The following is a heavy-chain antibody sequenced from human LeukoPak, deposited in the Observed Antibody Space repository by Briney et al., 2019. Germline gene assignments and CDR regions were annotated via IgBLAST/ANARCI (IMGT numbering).Heavy chain of an antibody. CDR2: IHYTGRA. V-gene: IGHV4-59*08. D-gene: IGHD4-11*01. CDR1: GGSISGYY. CDR3: ARHKALHKGDAFDI. Sequence: SETLSLTCTVSGGSISGYYWIWIRQPPGKGLEWIAYIHYTGRANYSPSLKSRATISVDTSKNQFSLRLSSVTTADAGVYYCARHKALHKGDAFDIWGQGTMVTVSS. J-gene: IGHJ3*02.